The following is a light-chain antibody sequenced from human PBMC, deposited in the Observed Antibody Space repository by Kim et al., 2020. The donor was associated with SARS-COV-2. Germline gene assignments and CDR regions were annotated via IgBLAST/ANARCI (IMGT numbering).Light chain of an antibody. V-gene: IGLV3-1*01. CDR1: KLGDKY. CDR3: QAWATSTVV. J-gene: IGLJ2*01. CDR2: QDT. Sequence: SVAPGQTATITCYGDKLGDKYVCWYQQKPGQSPILVIYQDTKRPSGIPERFSGSNSGNTATLTISGTQAMDEADYYCQAWATSTVVFGGGTQLTVL.